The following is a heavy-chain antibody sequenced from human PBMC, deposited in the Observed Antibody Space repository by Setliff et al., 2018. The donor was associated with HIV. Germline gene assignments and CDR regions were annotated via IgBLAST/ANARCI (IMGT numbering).Heavy chain of an antibody. CDR3: ARVSNRQYMDV. J-gene: IGHJ6*03. Sequence: ASVKVSCKASGYTFTSYAMHWVRQAPGQRLEWMGWINAGNGNTKYSQKFQGRVTITRDTSASTAYMELSSQRSGDTAVYYCARVSNRQYMDVWGKGTTVTVSS. D-gene: IGHD4-4*01. CDR2: INAGNGNT. CDR1: GYTFTSYA. V-gene: IGHV1-3*01.